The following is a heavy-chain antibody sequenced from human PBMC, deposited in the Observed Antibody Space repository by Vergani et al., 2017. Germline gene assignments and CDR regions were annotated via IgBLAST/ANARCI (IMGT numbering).Heavy chain of an antibody. Sequence: EVQLVESGGGLVQPGGSRGLSWAASGLIFSSCWMHWVRQAPGKGPVLVSRIKSDGSITNYADFVRGRFTISRDNARNTLFLQLNDLRAEDTAVYYCARQESYGWHVDYWGQGTLVTVSS. CDR2: IKSDGSIT. J-gene: IGHJ4*02. CDR3: ARQESYGWHVDY. CDR1: GLIFSSCW. D-gene: IGHD3-16*01. V-gene: IGHV3-74*01.